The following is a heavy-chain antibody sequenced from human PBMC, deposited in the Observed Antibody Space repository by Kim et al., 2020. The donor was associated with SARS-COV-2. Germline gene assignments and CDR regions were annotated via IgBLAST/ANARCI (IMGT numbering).Heavy chain of an antibody. V-gene: IGHV3-23*01. CDR3: AKRNSYGYDC. D-gene: IGHD5-18*01. Sequence: TFYADSVKGRFTISRDNSKNTLYMQMNSLRAEDTAVYYCAKRNSYGYDCWGQGTLVTVSS. CDR2: T. J-gene: IGHJ4*02.